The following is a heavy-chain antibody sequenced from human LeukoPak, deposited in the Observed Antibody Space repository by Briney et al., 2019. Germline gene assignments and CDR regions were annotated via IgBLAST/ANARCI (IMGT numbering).Heavy chain of an antibody. J-gene: IGHJ4*02. CDR2: MNPNRGHT. Sequence: WASVKVSCKASRYSFTRYDINWVRQATGQGREWMGWMNPNRGHTDYAQKFQGRVTMTRNASLSTAYMELSSLRSEDTAVYYCARGNRYRYGRSYYFDYWGQGPLVTVSS. V-gene: IGHV1-8*01. CDR1: RYSFTRYD. CDR3: ARGNRYRYGRSYYFDY. D-gene: IGHD5-18*01.